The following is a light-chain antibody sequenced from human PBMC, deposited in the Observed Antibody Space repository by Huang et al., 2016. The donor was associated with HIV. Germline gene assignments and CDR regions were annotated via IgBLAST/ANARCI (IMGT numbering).Light chain of an antibody. CDR1: QSVSSNY. V-gene: IGKV3D-20*01. CDR3: QQYGNSPWT. J-gene: IGKJ1*01. Sequence: EIVLTQSPATLSLSPGERATLSCGASQSVSSNYLAWYHQKPGLAPRLLIYDASSRAPGTPDRFSGSESGTDFTLTITRLEPEDFAVYYCQQYGNSPWTFGQGTKVEIK. CDR2: DAS.